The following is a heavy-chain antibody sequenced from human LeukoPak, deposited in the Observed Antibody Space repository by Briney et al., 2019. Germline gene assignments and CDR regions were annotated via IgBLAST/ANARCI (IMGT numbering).Heavy chain of an antibody. V-gene: IGHV3-33*01. Sequence: GGSLRLSCAASGYIFSNYGMHWVRQAPGKGLEWVAVIWYDERKTLYADSVKGRFTISRDKSTNTLYLQMNSLRVEDTAVYYCARAERQEWFNPWGQGALVTVSS. CDR2: IWYDERKT. CDR3: ARAERQEWFNP. CDR1: GYIFSNYG. J-gene: IGHJ5*02.